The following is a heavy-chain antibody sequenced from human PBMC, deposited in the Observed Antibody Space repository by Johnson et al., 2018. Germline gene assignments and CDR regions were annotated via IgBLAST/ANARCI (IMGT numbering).Heavy chain of an antibody. D-gene: IGHD3-22*01. Sequence: QVQLQQWGAGLLKXSETXSLXCAVYGGSFSGYYWSWIRQPPGKGLEWIGEINHSGSTNYNPSLKSRVTISVDTSKNQFSLKLSSVTAADTAVYYCARGGYYDSSGYYPDAFDIWGQGTMVTVSS. J-gene: IGHJ3*02. V-gene: IGHV4-34*01. CDR2: INHSGST. CDR1: GGSFSGYY. CDR3: ARGGYYDSSGYYPDAFDI.